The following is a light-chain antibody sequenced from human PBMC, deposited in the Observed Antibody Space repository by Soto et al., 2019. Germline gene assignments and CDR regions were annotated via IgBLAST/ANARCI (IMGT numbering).Light chain of an antibody. CDR3: CSYAGSSTLMV. CDR1: SSDVGSYNL. Sequence: QSALTQPASVSGSPGQSITISCTGTSSDVGSYNLVSWYQQHPGKAPKLMIYEVSKRPSGVSNRFSGSKSGNTASLTISGLQAEDEVDYYCCSYAGSSTLMVFGGGTTLTVL. J-gene: IGLJ2*01. V-gene: IGLV2-23*02. CDR2: EVS.